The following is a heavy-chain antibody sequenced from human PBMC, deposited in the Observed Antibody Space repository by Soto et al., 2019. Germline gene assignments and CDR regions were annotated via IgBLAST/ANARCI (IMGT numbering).Heavy chain of an antibody. Sequence: QVQLVQSGAEVKNPGASVKVSCKTSGYIFTSYGIGWARQAPGQGLEWMGWINTYNGKTKYTQNLQGRVTLTTDTPTSTAYMELQSLTTNHTAIYYCAMVDAYVTPSPPDVWGQGTTVTVSS. CDR1: GYIFTSYG. CDR2: INTYNGKT. CDR3: AMVDAYVTPSPPDV. D-gene: IGHD2-8*01. V-gene: IGHV1-18*01. J-gene: IGHJ6*02.